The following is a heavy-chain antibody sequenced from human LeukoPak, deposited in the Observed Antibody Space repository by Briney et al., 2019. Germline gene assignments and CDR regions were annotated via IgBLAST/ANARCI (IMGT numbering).Heavy chain of an antibody. J-gene: IGHJ4*02. CDR3: ARAAKRITMVRDLDY. Sequence: WASVKVSCKASGYTFTSYDINWVRQATGQGLEWMGWMNPNSGNTGYAQKFQGRVTLTTDTSTSTAFMELRSLRSDDTAIYYCARAAKRITMVRDLDYWGQGTLVTVSS. D-gene: IGHD3-10*01. CDR1: GYTFTSYD. CDR2: MNPNSGNT. V-gene: IGHV1-8*01.